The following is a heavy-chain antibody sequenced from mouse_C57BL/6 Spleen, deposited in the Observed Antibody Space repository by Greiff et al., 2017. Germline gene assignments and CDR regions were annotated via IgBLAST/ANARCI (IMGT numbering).Heavy chain of an antibody. J-gene: IGHJ3*01. D-gene: IGHD1-1*01. CDR1: GFTFSSYA. Sequence: EVKLVESGGGLVKPGGSLKLSCAASGFTFSSYAMSWVRQTPEKRLEWVATISDGGSYTYYPDNVKGRFTISRDNAKNNLYLQMSHLKSEDTAMYYCARDQNYYGSSYRFAYWGQGTLVTVSA. CDR2: ISDGGSYT. CDR3: ARDQNYYGSSYRFAY. V-gene: IGHV5-4*01.